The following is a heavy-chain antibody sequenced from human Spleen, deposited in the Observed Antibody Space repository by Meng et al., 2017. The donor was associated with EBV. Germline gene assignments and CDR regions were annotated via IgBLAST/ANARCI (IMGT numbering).Heavy chain of an antibody. D-gene: IGHD3-10*01. Sequence: QGQLQASGPGLVYPSQTLSLTCAVSGGSISSGGYYWSWIRQPPGKGLEWIGYIYYSGSTYYNPSLKSRVTISVDTSKNQFSLKLSSVTAADTAVYYCARGFGETFDPWGQGTLVTVSS. CDR2: IYYSGST. CDR1: GGSISSGGYY. J-gene: IGHJ5*02. V-gene: IGHV4-30-4*01. CDR3: ARGFGETFDP.